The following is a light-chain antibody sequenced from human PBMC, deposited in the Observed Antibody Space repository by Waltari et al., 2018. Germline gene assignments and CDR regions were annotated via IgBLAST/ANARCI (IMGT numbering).Light chain of an antibody. Sequence: QSVLTQAPSVSGAPGQRVTISCTAGDSHIASFGFNWYQHLPGRVPKLLIYENTNRPSGVPDRFSGSKSGTSASLAIEGLQPEDEGDYYCQSYDNSLRGSVLFGGGTKVTV. CDR2: ENT. J-gene: IGLJ3*02. CDR3: QSYDNSLRGSVL. CDR1: DSHIASFG. V-gene: IGLV1-40*01.